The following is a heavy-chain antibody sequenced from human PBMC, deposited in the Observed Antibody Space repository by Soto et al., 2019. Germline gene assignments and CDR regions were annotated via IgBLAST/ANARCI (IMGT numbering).Heavy chain of an antibody. Sequence: SETLSLTCTVSGGSISSGGYYWSWIRQQPGKGLEWIGYIYYTGSAYYNPSLKSRLTISIDTSENQFSLRLSSVTAADTGVYYCARDHYGGGDYFDNWGQGALVTVSS. CDR2: IYYTGSA. D-gene: IGHD3-10*01. V-gene: IGHV4-31*03. CDR3: ARDHYGGGDYFDN. CDR1: GGSISSGGYY. J-gene: IGHJ4*02.